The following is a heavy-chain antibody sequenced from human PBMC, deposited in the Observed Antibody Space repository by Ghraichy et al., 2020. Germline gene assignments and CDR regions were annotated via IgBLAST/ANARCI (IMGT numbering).Heavy chain of an antibody. CDR2: IKKDGSEK. CDR1: GFTFSSYW. CDR3: ARITLSPGHYFDF. J-gene: IGHJ4*02. V-gene: IGHV3-7*03. Sequence: LSLTCAASGFTFSSYWMGWVRQAPGKGLEWVAHIKKDGSEKWYVDSVRGRFTISRDNAQNSLYLQMNSLRAEDTALFYCARITLSPGHYFDFWGQGTLATVSS. D-gene: IGHD1-1*01.